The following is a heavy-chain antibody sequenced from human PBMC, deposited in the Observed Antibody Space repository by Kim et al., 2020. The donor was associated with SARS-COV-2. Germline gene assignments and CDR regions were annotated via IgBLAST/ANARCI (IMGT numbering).Heavy chain of an antibody. V-gene: IGHV3-30*04. CDR2: ISYDGSNK. Sequence: GGSLRLSCAASGFTFSSYAMHWVRQAPGKGLEWVAVISYDGSNKYYADSVKGRFTISRDNSKNTLYLQMNSLRAEDTAVYYCARDLRVRGVISGLTGYWGQGTLVTVSS. CDR3: ARDLRVRGVISGLTGY. CDR1: GFTFSSYA. D-gene: IGHD3-10*01. J-gene: IGHJ4*02.